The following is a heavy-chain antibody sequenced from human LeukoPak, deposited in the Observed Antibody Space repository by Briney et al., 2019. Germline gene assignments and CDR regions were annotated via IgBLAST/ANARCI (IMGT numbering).Heavy chain of an antibody. J-gene: IGHJ4*02. D-gene: IGHD3-10*01. CDR1: GGSIRSYH. CDR3: AKLRRFGELFPDY. Sequence: SDTLSLTCTLSGGSIRSYHWSWLRQAPGQGRVWIGYIYYSGTNNRNPSLKSRVNLSVDTSKSQFSLKLTSVTAAATAVYYCAKLRRFGELFPDYWGQGALVIVSS. V-gene: IGHV4-59*07. CDR2: IYYSGTN.